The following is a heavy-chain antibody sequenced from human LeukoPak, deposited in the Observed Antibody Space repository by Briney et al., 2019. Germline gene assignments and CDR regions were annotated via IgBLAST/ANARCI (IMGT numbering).Heavy chain of an antibody. D-gene: IGHD2-2*01. CDR1: GFTFSSYS. J-gene: IGHJ4*02. CDR2: ISSSSSYI. CDR3: AKGSSASRPYYFDY. V-gene: IGHV3-21*04. Sequence: GGSLRLPCAASGFTFSSYSMNWVRQAPGKGLEWVSSISSSSSYIYYADSVKGRFTISRDNAKNSLYLQMNSLRAEDTAVYHCAKGSSASRPYYFDYWGPGTVVTVSS.